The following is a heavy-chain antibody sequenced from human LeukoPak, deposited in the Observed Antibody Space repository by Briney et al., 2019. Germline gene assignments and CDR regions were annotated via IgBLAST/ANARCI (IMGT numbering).Heavy chain of an antibody. Sequence: ASVKVSCKAAGGTFSSYAISWVRQAPGQGLEWMGRIIPIFGIANYAQKFQGRVTITADKSTSTAYMELSSLRSEDTAVYYCARDINGAQNASDYWGQGTLVTVSS. D-gene: IGHD4-17*01. CDR3: ARDINGAQNASDY. V-gene: IGHV1-69*04. CDR1: GGTFSSYA. CDR2: IIPIFGIA. J-gene: IGHJ4*02.